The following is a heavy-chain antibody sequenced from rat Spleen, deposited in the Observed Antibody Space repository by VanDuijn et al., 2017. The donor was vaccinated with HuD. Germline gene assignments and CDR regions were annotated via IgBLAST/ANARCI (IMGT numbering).Heavy chain of an antibody. V-gene: IGHV5S13*01. CDR1: GLTFSNYD. J-gene: IGHJ3*01. CDR2: ITTDGDNT. CDR3: AIHGGLRNWFDS. D-gene: IGHD1-11*01. Sequence: EVQLVESGGGLVQPGRSLQISCVASGLTFSNYDMAWVRQTPTKGLEWIASITTDGDNTYYRDSVKGRFTISRDDAKNTQYLQMDSLRSEDTATYYCAIHGGLRNWFDSWGQGTLVTVSS.